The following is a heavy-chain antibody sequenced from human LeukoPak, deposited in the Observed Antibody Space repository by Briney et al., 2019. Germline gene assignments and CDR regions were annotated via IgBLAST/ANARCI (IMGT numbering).Heavy chain of an antibody. V-gene: IGHV4-59*11. Sequence: SETLSLTCAVSGGSISSHYWSWIRQPPGKGLEWIGYIYYSGSTNYNPSLKSRVTISVDTSKNQFSLKLSSVTAADTAVYYCARGSWDGYNSYYFDYWSQGTLVTVSS. CDR2: IYYSGST. CDR1: GGSISSHY. J-gene: IGHJ4*02. D-gene: IGHD5-24*01. CDR3: ARGSWDGYNSYYFDY.